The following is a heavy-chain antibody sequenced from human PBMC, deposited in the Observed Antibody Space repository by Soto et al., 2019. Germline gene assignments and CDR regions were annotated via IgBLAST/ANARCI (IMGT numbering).Heavy chain of an antibody. J-gene: IGHJ6*02. CDR3: ARTSAYSVADYYNGMDV. CDR1: GVTCSDYY. D-gene: IGHD2-15*01. Sequence: GGSLRLSCAAAGVTCSDYYRSWIRQAPGEGLEWISYISSRRSSIYYADSVKGRFTISRDDAKNSLYLQMSSLRAEDTAVYYCARTSAYSVADYYNGMDVWGQGTTVTVSS. CDR2: ISSRRSSI. V-gene: IGHV3-11*01.